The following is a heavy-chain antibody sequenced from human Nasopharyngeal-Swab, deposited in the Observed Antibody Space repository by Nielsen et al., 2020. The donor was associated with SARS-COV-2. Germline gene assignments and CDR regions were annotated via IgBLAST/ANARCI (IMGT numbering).Heavy chain of an antibody. V-gene: IGHV3-23*01. CDR1: GFTFSSYA. CDR2: ISGSGGST. D-gene: IGHD3-10*01. J-gene: IGHJ4*02. Sequence: GESLKISCAASGFTFSSYAMSWVRQAPGKGLEWVSAISGSGGSTYYADSVEGRFTISRDNSKNTLYLQMNSLRAEDTAVYYCAKGRGADYWGQGTLVTVSS. CDR3: AKGRGADY.